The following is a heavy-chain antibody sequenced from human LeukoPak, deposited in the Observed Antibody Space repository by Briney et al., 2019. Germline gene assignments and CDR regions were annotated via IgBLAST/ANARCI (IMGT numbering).Heavy chain of an antibody. D-gene: IGHD3-22*01. J-gene: IGHJ6*03. CDR1: GYTFTSYG. CDR2: ISAYNGNT. Sequence: ASVKVSCKASGYTFTSYGISWVRQAPGQGLEWMGWISAYNGNTNYAQKLQGRVTMTADTSTSTVYMELRSLRSDDTAVYYCARAVTVGITYYYYYMDVWGKGTTVTVSS. CDR3: ARAVTVGITYYYYYMDV. V-gene: IGHV1-18*01.